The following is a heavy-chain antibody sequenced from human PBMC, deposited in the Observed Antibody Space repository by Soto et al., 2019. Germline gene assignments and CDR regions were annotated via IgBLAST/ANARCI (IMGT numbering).Heavy chain of an antibody. CDR3: TRKTPPTGMEV. Sequence: EVQLVESGGGLVQPGGSLRLSCAASGFTLSSYDIHWVRQATGEGLAWVSGIGSGGDTHYADSVKGRFIISREDGKNSLYLKMNNMRGGDTAVYYCTRKTPPTGMEVWGQGATVTVSS. CDR2: IGSGGDT. D-gene: IGHD3-9*01. J-gene: IGHJ6*02. V-gene: IGHV3-13*01. CDR1: GFTLSSYD.